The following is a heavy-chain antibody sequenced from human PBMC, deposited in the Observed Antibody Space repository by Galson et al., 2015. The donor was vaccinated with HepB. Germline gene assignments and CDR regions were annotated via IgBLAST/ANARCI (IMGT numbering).Heavy chain of an antibody. J-gene: IGHJ6*02. D-gene: IGHD2-2*01. CDR1: GFTFSSYA. Sequence: SLRLSCAASGFTFSSYAMSWVRQAPGKGLEWVSAISGSGGSTYYADSMKGRFTISRDNSKNTLYLQMNSLRAEDTAVYYCARPWGGYQLRPGYGMDVWGQGTTVTVSS. V-gene: IGHV3-23*01. CDR2: ISGSGGST. CDR3: ARPWGGYQLRPGYGMDV.